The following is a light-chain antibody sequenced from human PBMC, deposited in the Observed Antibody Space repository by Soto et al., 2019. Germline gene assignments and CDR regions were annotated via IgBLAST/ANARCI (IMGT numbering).Light chain of an antibody. Sequence: QSALTQPASVSGSPGQSITISCTGTFSDVGGYNYVSWYQQHPGKAPKLMIQDVSNWPSGVSDRFSGSKSGNTASLTISGLQAEDEAYYYCSSYTTSTTVLFGGGTKLTVL. CDR3: SSYTTSTTVL. CDR2: DVS. CDR1: FSDVGGYNY. V-gene: IGLV2-14*03. J-gene: IGLJ2*01.